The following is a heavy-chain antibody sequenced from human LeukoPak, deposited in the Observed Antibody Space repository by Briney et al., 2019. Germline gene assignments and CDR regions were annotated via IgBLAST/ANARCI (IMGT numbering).Heavy chain of an antibody. CDR1: GYTFTGYY. V-gene: IGHV1-2*06. Sequence: GASVKVSCKASGYTFTGYYMHWVRQAPGQGLEWMGRINPNSGGTNYAQKFQGRVTMTRDTSISTAYMELSRLRSDDTAVYYCARDHGDYDVVYYYYYTDVWGKGTTVTVSS. J-gene: IGHJ6*03. D-gene: IGHD4-17*01. CDR2: INPNSGGT. CDR3: ARDHGDYDVVYYYYYTDV.